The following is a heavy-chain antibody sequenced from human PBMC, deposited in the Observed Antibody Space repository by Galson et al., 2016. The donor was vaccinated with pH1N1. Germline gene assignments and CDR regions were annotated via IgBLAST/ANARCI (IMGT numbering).Heavy chain of an antibody. D-gene: IGHD3-9*01. CDR1: GFTFSNYA. Sequence: SLRLSCAASGFTFSNYAMSWIRQAPGKGLDWVSAISGSGTSIYYADSVKGRFTISRDNSKNTLYLQMNSLRAEDTAVYYCAKDRPQMMLRYFDWLLGDAMDVWGQGTTVTVSS. V-gene: IGHV3-23*01. CDR2: ISGSGTSI. CDR3: AKDRPQMMLRYFDWLLGDAMDV. J-gene: IGHJ6*02.